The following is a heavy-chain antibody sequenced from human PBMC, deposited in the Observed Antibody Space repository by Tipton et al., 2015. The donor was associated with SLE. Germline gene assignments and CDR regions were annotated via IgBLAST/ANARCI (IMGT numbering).Heavy chain of an antibody. CDR2: INHSGST. V-gene: IGHV4-34*01. J-gene: IGHJ6*03. Sequence: TLSLTCAVYGGSFSAYYWTWIRQPPGKGLEWIGEINHSGSTNYNPSIKSRVTISVDTSKNQFTLKLTSVTAAYTAVYYCARGVGNAYDYRTHSYFYYFMDVCRKVTTVTVS. D-gene: IGHD3/OR15-3a*01. CDR1: GGSFSAYY. CDR3: ARGVGNAYDYRTHSYFYYFMDV.